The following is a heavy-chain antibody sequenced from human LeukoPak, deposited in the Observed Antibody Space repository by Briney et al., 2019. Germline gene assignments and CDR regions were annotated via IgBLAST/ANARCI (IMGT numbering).Heavy chain of an antibody. CDR2: IYYTGST. CDR3: ARLKGYSSGWYPSYYFDY. Sequence: SETLSLTCTVSGGSISSSYWGWIRQPPGKGLEWIGYIYYTGSTNYNPSLKSRVTISVDTSKNQFSLKLSSVTAADTAVYYCARLKGYSSGWYPSYYFDYWGQGTLVTVSS. CDR1: GGSISSSY. J-gene: IGHJ4*02. V-gene: IGHV4-59*08. D-gene: IGHD6-19*01.